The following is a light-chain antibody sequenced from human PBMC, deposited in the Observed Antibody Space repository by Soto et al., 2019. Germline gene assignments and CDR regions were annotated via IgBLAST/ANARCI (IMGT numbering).Light chain of an antibody. CDR2: AAS. J-gene: IGKJ2*01. V-gene: IGKV1-9*01. Sequence: IQLAQSPSSLSASVGDRVTISCRASQGNNTFVAWYQQKSGKAPKLLIFAASTLQSGVPSRFSGSGSGTDFTLTISSLQPEDFATDYCQQLTDRRFSFGQGTKVDIK. CDR3: QQLTDRRFS. CDR1: QGNNTF.